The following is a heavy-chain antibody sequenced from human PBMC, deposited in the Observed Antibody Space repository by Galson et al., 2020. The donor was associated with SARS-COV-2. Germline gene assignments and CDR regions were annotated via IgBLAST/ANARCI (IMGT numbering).Heavy chain of an antibody. J-gene: IGHJ4*01. CDR1: GFTFRTYD. Sequence: GGSLRLSCAASGFTFRTYDTHWVRQPPGKGLQWVAGISYDGNSQDYTDSVKGRFTISRDNSKDTMFLQLNNLRPDDSAVYFCVRLANCHILTYDYWGQGIWVSVSS. V-gene: IGHV3-30*10. CDR2: ISYDGNSQ. CDR3: VRLANCHILTYDY. D-gene: IGHD3-9*01.